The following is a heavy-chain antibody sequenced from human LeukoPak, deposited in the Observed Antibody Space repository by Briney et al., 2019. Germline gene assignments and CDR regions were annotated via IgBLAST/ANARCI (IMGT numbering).Heavy chain of an antibody. D-gene: IGHD4-17*01. Sequence: PSETLSHTCSVSGESIRSTSFWGWIRQSPGMGLEWIGSIYYSGSTYYNPSLKSRVTISVDTSKNQFSLKLSSVTAADTAVYYCARQGSWGDYAQGPSYYYGMDVWGQGTTVTVSS. CDR2: IYYSGST. V-gene: IGHV4-39*01. CDR1: GESIRSTSF. CDR3: ARQGSWGDYAQGPSYYYGMDV. J-gene: IGHJ6*02.